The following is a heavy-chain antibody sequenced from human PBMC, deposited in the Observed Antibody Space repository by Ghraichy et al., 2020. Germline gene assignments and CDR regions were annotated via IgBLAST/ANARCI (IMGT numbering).Heavy chain of an antibody. J-gene: IGHJ1*01. CDR2: INHSGST. CDR3: ARAQGSVAGTAQYFQH. Sequence: SETLSLTCAVSGGSFSGYYWNWIRQPPGKGLGWIGEINHSGSTNYNPSLKSRVTISVYTSKNQFSLKLSSVTAADTAVFYCARAQGSVAGTAQYFQHWGHGTLVPVS. CDR1: GGSFSGYY. V-gene: IGHV4-34*01. D-gene: IGHD6-19*01.